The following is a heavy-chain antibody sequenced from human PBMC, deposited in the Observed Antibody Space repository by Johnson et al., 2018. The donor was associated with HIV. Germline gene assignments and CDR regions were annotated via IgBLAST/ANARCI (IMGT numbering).Heavy chain of an antibody. CDR2: IKSKTDGGTT. Sequence: VQLVESGGGLVKPGGSLRLSCAVSGFTFSNAWMRWVRQAPGKGLEWVGRIKSKTDGGTTDYAAPVKGRFTISRDDSKNTLYLQMNSLKTGDTAVYYCTTSVGATLRGAFDIWGQGTMVTVSS. V-gene: IGHV3-15*01. J-gene: IGHJ3*02. CDR3: TTSVGATLRGAFDI. CDR1: GFTFSNAW. D-gene: IGHD1-26*01.